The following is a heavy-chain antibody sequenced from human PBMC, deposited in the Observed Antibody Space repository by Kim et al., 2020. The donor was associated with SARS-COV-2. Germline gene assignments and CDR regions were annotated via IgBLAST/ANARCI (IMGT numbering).Heavy chain of an antibody. CDR3: VREPNY. CDR2: GSSI. V-gene: IGHV3-11*01. J-gene: IGHJ4*02. Sequence: GSSIKHADSVSGRFTIARDNAKKSLSLQMNSLTPEDTAVYYCVREPNYWGQGTLVTVSS.